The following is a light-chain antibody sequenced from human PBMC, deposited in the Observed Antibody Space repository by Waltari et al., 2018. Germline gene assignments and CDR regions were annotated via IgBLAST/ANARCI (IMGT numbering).Light chain of an antibody. Sequence: DIQMTQSPSSLSTSVGDSVTVTCRARQGISTSLAWHQQKPGKAPKLLLYDASRLESGVPSRFSGSGSGTDYTLTISSLQPEDVATYYCQQYYSSYTFGQGTKLEIK. CDR3: QQYYSSYT. CDR1: QGISTS. CDR2: DAS. J-gene: IGKJ2*01. V-gene: IGKV1-NL1*01.